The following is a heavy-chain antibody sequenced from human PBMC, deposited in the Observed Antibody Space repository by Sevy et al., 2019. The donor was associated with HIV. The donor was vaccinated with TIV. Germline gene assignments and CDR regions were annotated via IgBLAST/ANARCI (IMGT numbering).Heavy chain of an antibody. J-gene: IGHJ4*02. Sequence: ASVKVSCKVSGYTLTKLSMHWVRQAPGKGPEWMGSFDPEDGETIYAQKLQGRVTMTEDTSTDTAYMELSSLRSEDTVVYYCATTKDYYDSSGCPFDDWGQGTLVTVSS. CDR1: GYTLTKLS. CDR2: FDPEDGET. D-gene: IGHD3-22*01. V-gene: IGHV1-24*01. CDR3: ATTKDYYDSSGCPFDD.